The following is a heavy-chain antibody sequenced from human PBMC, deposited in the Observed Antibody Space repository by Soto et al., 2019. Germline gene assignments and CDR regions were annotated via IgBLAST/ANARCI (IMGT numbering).Heavy chain of an antibody. V-gene: IGHV1-18*01. CDR1: GYSFTSYG. CDR3: ARDHLNLAYCISTICSFPYNI. CDR2: XXXYNGNT. J-gene: IGHJ3*02. Sequence: QVQLVQSGAEVKKPGASVKVSCKASGYSFTSYGINWVRQAPGQXXXXXXXXXXYNGNTNYAQKVQGRVTMTTDTSTSTAYMELRSLRSDDTAVYYCARDHLNLAYCISTICSFPYNIWGQGTMVTVSS. D-gene: IGHD2-2*01.